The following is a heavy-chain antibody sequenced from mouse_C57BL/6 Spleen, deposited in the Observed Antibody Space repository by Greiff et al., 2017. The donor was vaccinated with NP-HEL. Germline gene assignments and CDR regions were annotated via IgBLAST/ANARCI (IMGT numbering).Heavy chain of an antibody. V-gene: IGHV7-3*01. CDR2: IRNKANGYTT. CDR3: ARSFYYDYEYYAMDY. J-gene: IGHJ4*01. CDR1: GFTFTDYY. Sequence: EVMLVESGGGLVQPGGSLSLSCAASGFTFTDYYMSWVRQPPGKALEWLGFIRNKANGYTTEYSASVKGRFTISRDNSQSILYLQMNALRAEDSATYYCARSFYYDYEYYAMDYWGQGTSVTVSS. D-gene: IGHD2-4*01.